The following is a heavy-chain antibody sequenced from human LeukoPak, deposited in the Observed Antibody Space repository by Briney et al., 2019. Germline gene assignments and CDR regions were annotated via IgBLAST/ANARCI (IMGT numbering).Heavy chain of an antibody. J-gene: IGHJ4*02. CDR2: INRSGSI. D-gene: IGHD5-12*01. CDR1: GGSSNVY. V-gene: IGHV4-34*01. Sequence: PSEPLSLTCAVYGGSSNVYWSWVRPPPGKGLEWIGEINRSGSINYNPSLKSRVTISLDSSKNQLSLRLRSVTAADTAVYYCARGPESGHDGPLDYWGQGTLVTVSS. CDR3: ARGPESGHDGPLDY.